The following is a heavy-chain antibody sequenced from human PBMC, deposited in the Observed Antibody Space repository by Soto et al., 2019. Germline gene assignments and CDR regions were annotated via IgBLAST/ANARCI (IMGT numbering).Heavy chain of an antibody. J-gene: IGHJ4*01. CDR1: GFTFSSYS. V-gene: IGHV3-21*01. CDR2: ISSSSNYK. CDR3: ARAPRYCSSTSCYAPTSP. Sequence: SLRLSCAASGFTFSSYSMNWARQAPGRGLEWVSSISSSSNYKYYADSVKGRFSISRDNAKNSLYLQMNSLRAEDTAVYHCARAPRYCSSTSCYAPTSPWGQGTLVTVSS. D-gene: IGHD2-2*01.